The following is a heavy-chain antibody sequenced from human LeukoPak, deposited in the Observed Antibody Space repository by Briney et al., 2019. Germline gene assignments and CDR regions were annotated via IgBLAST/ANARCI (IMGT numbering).Heavy chain of an antibody. CDR1: GFIFSNNW. Sequence: PGGSLRLSCGGSGFIFSNNWMTWVRQAPGKGLEWVASIRPDGSETFSVDSVKGRFTISRDNSKNTLYLQMNSLRAEDTAVYYCARIWGSYDSSGAIFDYWGQGTLVTVSS. CDR2: IRPDGSET. CDR3: ARIWGSYDSSGAIFDY. V-gene: IGHV3-7*03. D-gene: IGHD3-22*01. J-gene: IGHJ4*02.